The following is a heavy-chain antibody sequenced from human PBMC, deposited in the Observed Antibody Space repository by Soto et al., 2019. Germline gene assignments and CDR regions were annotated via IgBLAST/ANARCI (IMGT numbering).Heavy chain of an antibody. CDR3: ARVVVVVVAATRSPQRWFDP. D-gene: IGHD2-15*01. Sequence: QVQLVQSGAEVKKPGASVKVSCKASGYTFTSYGISWVRQAPGQGLEWMGWISAYNGNTNYAQKLQGRVTMTTDTATSTAYIELRSLRSDDTAVYYCARVVVVVVAATRSPQRWFDPWGQGTLVTVSS. V-gene: IGHV1-18*01. CDR2: ISAYNGNT. CDR1: GYTFTSYG. J-gene: IGHJ5*02.